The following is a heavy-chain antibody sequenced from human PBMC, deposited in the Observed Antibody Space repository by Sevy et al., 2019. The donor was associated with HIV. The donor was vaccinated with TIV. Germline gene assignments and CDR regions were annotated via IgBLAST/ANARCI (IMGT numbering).Heavy chain of an antibody. CDR2: VSYDGSSK. CDR1: GFTFRNFG. J-gene: IGHJ6*02. V-gene: IGHV3-30*03. CDR3: ARGGSGDYYYYGVDV. D-gene: IGHD3-10*01. Sequence: GGSLRLSCVGSGFTFRNFGVHWLRQAPGKGLEWLSVVSYDGSSKYYVDSVKGRFIVSRHNSKNTLYLQMNSLRTEDTAVYYSARGGSGDYYYYGVDVWGQGTTVTVSS.